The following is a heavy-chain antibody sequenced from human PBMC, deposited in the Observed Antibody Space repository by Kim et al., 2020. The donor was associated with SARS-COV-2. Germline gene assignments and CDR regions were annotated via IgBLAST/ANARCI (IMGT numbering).Heavy chain of an antibody. V-gene: IGHV4-4*02. Sequence: SETLSLTCAVSGGSISSSNWWSWVRQPPGKGLEWIGEIYHSGSTNYNPSLKSRVTISVDKSKNQFSLKLSSVTAADTAVYYCARQTGIAAAGTGYYYYYGMDVWGQGTTVTVSS. D-gene: IGHD6-13*01. CDR2: IYHSGST. CDR1: GGSISSSNW. CDR3: ARQTGIAAAGTGYYYYYGMDV. J-gene: IGHJ6*02.